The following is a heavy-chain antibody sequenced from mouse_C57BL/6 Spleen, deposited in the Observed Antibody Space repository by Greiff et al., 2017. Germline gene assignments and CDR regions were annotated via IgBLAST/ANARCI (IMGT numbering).Heavy chain of an antibody. V-gene: IGHV14-1*01. Sequence: DVQLQESGAELVRPGASVKLSCTASGFNIKDYYMHWVKQRPEQGLEWIGRIDPEDGDTEYAPKFQGKATMTADTSSNTAYLQLSSLTSEDTAVXYCTTLYSGSSYEGDWGQGTTLTVSS. CDR2: IDPEDGDT. D-gene: IGHD1-1*01. CDR3: TTLYSGSSYEGD. CDR1: GFNIKDYY. J-gene: IGHJ2*01.